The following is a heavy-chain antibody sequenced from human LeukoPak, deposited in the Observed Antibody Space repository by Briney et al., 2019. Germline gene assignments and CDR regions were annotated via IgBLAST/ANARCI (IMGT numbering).Heavy chain of an antibody. CDR3: AKLNGYSIYDSFDY. V-gene: IGHV3-23*01. J-gene: IGHJ4*02. CDR2: LSDGGAST. D-gene: IGHD5/OR15-5a*01. Sequence: GGSLRLSCAASGFTFSRNAMSWVRQGPGKGLEWVSGLSDGGASTDYADSVKGRFTISSDNSKDTLYLQMNRLRADDTAVYYCAKLNGYSIYDSFDYWGQGTLVTVSS. CDR1: GFTFSRNA.